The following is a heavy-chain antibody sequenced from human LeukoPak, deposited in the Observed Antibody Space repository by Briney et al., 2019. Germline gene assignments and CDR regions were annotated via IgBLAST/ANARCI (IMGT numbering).Heavy chain of an antibody. Sequence: GGSLRLSCAASGFTFSDYYMSWIRQAPGKGLEWVSYISSSGSTIYYADSVKGRFTISRDNAKNSLYLQMDSLRAEDTAVYYCARLDSYGSDFDYWGQGTLVTVSS. CDR1: GFTFSDYY. D-gene: IGHD5-18*01. J-gene: IGHJ4*02. CDR3: ARLDSYGSDFDY. V-gene: IGHV3-11*01. CDR2: ISSSGSTI.